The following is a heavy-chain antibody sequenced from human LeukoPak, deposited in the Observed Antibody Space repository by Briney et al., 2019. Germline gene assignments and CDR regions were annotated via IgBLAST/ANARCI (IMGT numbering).Heavy chain of an antibody. CDR2: ISANNGNT. Sequence: GASVNVSCKASGYNFTSYGISWVRQAPGQGLEWMGWISANNGNTNYAQNLQGRVTMTTDTSTSTVYMELRSLTSDDTAVYFCARDDVYGSGLFDYWGQGTLVTVSS. CDR3: ARDDVYGSGLFDY. V-gene: IGHV1-18*01. J-gene: IGHJ4*02. D-gene: IGHD3-10*01. CDR1: GYNFTSYG.